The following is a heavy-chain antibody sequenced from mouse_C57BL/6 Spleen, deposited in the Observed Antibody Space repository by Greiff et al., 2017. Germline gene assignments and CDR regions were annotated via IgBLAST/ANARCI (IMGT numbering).Heavy chain of an antibody. J-gene: IGHJ1*03. D-gene: IGHD2-1*01. CDR1: GYTFTSYW. CDR3: ARDYGNYGGYFDV. CDR2: INPSSGYT. V-gene: IGHV1-7*01. Sequence: QVQLQQSGAELATPGASVKLSCKASGYTFTSYWMHWVKQRPGQGLEWIGYINPSSGYTKYKQKFKDKATLTADKSSSTAYMQLSSLTYEDSAVYYCARDYGNYGGYFDVWGTGTTVTVSS.